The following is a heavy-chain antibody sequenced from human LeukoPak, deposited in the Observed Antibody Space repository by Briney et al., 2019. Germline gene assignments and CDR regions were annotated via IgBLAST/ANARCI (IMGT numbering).Heavy chain of an antibody. CDR2: VNPNSGGT. V-gene: IGHV1-2*02. J-gene: IGHJ3*02. Sequence: ASVKVSCKASGYTFTDYHMHWVRQAPGQGLEWMGWVNPNSGGTNYAQKFQGRVTMTRDTSISTAYMELSRLRSDDTAVYYCATPQNQGYAFDIWGQGTMVTVSS. CDR1: GYTFTDYH. CDR3: ATPQNQGYAFDI.